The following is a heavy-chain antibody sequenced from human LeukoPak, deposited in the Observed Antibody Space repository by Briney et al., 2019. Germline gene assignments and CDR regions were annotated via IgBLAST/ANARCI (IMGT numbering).Heavy chain of an antibody. Sequence: PGGSLRLSCAASGFTFSSYWMSWVRQAPGKGLEWVANIKQDGSEKYYVDSVKGRFTISRDNAKNSLYLQMNSLRAEDTAVYYCARDVCAPSGYEGDYWGQGTLVTVSS. V-gene: IGHV3-7*01. CDR3: ARDVCAPSGYEGDY. CDR1: GFTFSSYW. J-gene: IGHJ4*02. CDR2: IKQDGSEK. D-gene: IGHD5-12*01.